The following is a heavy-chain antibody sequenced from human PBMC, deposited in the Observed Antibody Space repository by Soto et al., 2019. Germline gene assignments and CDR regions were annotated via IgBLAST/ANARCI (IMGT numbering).Heavy chain of an antibody. V-gene: IGHV1-2*04. CDR3: ARGERENYYYYGMDV. D-gene: IGHD1-26*01. CDR1: GYTFTGYY. CDR2: INPNSGGT. J-gene: IGHJ6*04. Sequence: ASVKVSCKASGYTFTGYYMHWVRQAPGQGLEWMGWINPNSGGTNYAQKFQGWVTMTRDTSISTAYMELSRLRSDDTAVYYCARGERENYYYYGMDVWGKGTTVTVSS.